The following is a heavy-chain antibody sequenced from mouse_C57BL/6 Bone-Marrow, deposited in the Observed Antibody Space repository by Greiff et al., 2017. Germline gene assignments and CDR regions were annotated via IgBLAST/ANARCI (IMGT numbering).Heavy chain of an antibody. CDR2: IYPRDGST. CDR1: GYTFTSYD. V-gene: IGHV1-85*01. J-gene: IGHJ4*01. D-gene: IGHD1-1*01. Sequence: QVHVKQSGPELVKPGASVKLSCTASGYTFTSYDINWVKQRPGQGLEWIGWIYPRDGSTKYNAKFKGKATLTVDTSSSTAYMERHSLTSEDAAVYCCARTTGDARDYWGQGTSVTVAS. CDR3: ARTTGDARDY.